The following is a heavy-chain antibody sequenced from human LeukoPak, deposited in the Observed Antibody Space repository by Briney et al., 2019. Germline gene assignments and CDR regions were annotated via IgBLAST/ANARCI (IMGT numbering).Heavy chain of an antibody. V-gene: IGHV4-59*01. Sequence: SETLSLTCTVSGGSISSYYWSWIRQPPGKGLEWIGYIYYSGSTNYNPSLKSRVTISVDTSKNQFSLKLSSVTAADTAVYYCARGRELRGAFDIWGQGTMATVSS. J-gene: IGHJ3*02. CDR2: IYYSGST. CDR1: GGSISSYY. CDR3: ARGRELRGAFDI. D-gene: IGHD1-26*01.